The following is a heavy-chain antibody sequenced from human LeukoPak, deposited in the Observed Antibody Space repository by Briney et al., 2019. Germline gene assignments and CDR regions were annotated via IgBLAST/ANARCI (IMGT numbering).Heavy chain of an antibody. J-gene: IGHJ4*02. CDR3: ARDLYFYSSGWYPFDY. V-gene: IGHV3-21*01. Sequence: GGSLRLSCAASGFTFSSYSMNWVRQAPGKGLEWVSSISSSSSYIYYADSVKGRFTISRDNAKNSLYLQMNSLRAEDTAVYYCARDLYFYSSGWYPFDYWGQGTLVTVSS. CDR1: GFTFSSYS. CDR2: ISSSSSYI. D-gene: IGHD6-19*01.